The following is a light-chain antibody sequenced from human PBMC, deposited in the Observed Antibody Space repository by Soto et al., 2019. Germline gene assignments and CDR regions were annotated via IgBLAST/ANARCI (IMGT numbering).Light chain of an antibody. CDR3: QAWDSSSGVV. Sequence: SYELTQPPSVSVSPGQTASITCSGEKLGDKYACWYQQKPGQSPVLVIYQDSKRPSGIPERFSGSNSGNTATLTISGTQAMDEDDYYCQAWDSSSGVVFGGGTQLTVL. V-gene: IGLV3-1*01. CDR2: QDS. CDR1: KLGDKY. J-gene: IGLJ2*01.